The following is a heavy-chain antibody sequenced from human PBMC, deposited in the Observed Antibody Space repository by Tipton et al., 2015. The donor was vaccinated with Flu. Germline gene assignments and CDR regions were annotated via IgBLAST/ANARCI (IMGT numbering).Heavy chain of an antibody. D-gene: IGHD2/OR15-2a*01. CDR1: GYSISRGYY. CDR2: IYHNGDI. CDR3: ARAEIGDFDY. J-gene: IGHJ4*02. V-gene: IGHV4-38-2*01. Sequence: LRLSCAGSGYSISRGYYWGWIRQPPGKGLEWIGSIYHNGDIHFNPSLKSRVSISVDTSNNRFSLNLTSVTAADTAVYYCARAEIGDFDYWGQGTLVTVSS.